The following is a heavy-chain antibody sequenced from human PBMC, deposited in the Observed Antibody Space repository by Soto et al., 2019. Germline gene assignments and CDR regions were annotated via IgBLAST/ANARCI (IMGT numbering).Heavy chain of an antibody. CDR2: INPNGGST. V-gene: IGHV1-46*01. J-gene: IGHJ4*02. CDR3: ARGPPPIQLWLLANDY. Sequence: ASVKVSCKAPADTFTSYYIHWVRQAPGHGLEWMGIINPNGGSTRFAQTFQGRITMTTDTSTSTVYMELRSLRSEDTAVYYCARGPPPIQLWLLANDYWGQGTLVTVSS. D-gene: IGHD5-18*01. CDR1: ADTFTSYY.